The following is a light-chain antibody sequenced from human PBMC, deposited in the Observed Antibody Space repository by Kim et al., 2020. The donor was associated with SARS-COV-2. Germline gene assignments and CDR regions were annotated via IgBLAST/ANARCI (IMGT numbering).Light chain of an antibody. Sequence: QSITISCTGNRGDVGGYNSVSWYQKHPDRAPKLIIYDVNNRPSGISDRFSASKSGFTASLTISGLRPEDEADYYCSSYSDGNTLVLFGGGTKVTVL. V-gene: IGLV2-14*03. CDR2: DVN. CDR1: RGDVGGYNS. CDR3: SSYSDGNTLVL. J-gene: IGLJ2*01.